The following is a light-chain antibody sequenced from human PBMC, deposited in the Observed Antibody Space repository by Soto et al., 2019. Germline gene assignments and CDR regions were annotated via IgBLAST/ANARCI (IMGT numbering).Light chain of an antibody. CDR2: KVS. Sequence: DIVMTQSPLSLPVTPGEPASISCRANQSLVHSDGIAYFSWFQQRPGRSPRRLIYKVSNRDSGVPARFSGSGSGTDFAPKISRVVAEDVGVYYCMQGTHWPITFGQGTRLEIK. J-gene: IGKJ5*01. CDR3: MQGTHWPIT. CDR1: QSLVHSDGIAY. V-gene: IGKV2-30*02.